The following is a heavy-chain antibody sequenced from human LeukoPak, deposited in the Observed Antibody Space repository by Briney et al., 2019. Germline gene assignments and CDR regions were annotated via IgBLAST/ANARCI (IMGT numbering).Heavy chain of an antibody. CDR1: GFTFSGSA. Sequence: GGSLRLSCAASGFTFSGSAMHWVRQASGKGLEWVGRIRSKANSYATAYAASVKGRFTISRDDSKNTAYLQMNSLKTEDTAVYYCTRHEMIGDDYGDYWGRGTLVTVSS. CDR3: TRHEMIGDDYGDY. V-gene: IGHV3-73*01. CDR2: IRSKANSYAT. J-gene: IGHJ4*02. D-gene: IGHD3-22*01.